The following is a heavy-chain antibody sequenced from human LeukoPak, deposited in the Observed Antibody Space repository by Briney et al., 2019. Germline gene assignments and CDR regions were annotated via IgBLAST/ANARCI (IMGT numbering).Heavy chain of an antibody. Sequence: GGSLRLSCAASGFTFSDYYMSWIRQAPGKGLEWVSYISSSSSDTNYADSVKGRFTISRDNAKNSLYVQMNSLRAEDTAVYYCARAKYGGYLYFEYWGQGTLVTDSS. D-gene: IGHD5-12*01. CDR3: ARAKYGGYLYFEY. CDR2: ISSSSSDT. J-gene: IGHJ4*02. V-gene: IGHV3-11*05. CDR1: GFTFSDYY.